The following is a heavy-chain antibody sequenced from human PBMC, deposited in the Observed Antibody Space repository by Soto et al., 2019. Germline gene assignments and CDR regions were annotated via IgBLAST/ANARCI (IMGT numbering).Heavy chain of an antibody. J-gene: IGHJ4*02. D-gene: IGHD7-27*01. V-gene: IGHV4-34*01. CDR1: GGSFSGYD. CDR2: INHSGST. Sequence: KPSETLSLSCSGYGGSFSGYDWSWSRHPPGKGLEWIGEINHSGSTNYNPSLKSRVTISVDTSKNQFSLKLSSVTAADTAVYYCAREAKLGTPYYFDYWGQGTLVTVSS. CDR3: AREAKLGTPYYFDY.